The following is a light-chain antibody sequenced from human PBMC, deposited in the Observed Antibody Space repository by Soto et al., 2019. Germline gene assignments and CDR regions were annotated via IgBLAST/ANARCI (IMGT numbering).Light chain of an antibody. CDR3: QQRSIRPMT. Sequence: EIVLTQSPATLSVPPGETATLSCRASQSVNNYLAWYQQKPGQAPRLLMYDPSNRATGIPARFSGSGSGTDFTLTISSLEPEDFAVYYCQQRSIRPMTFGQGTKVEIK. CDR1: QSVNNY. CDR2: DPS. V-gene: IGKV3-11*01. J-gene: IGKJ1*01.